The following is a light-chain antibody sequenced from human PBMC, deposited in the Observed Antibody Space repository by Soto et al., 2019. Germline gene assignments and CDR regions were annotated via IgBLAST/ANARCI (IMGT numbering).Light chain of an antibody. CDR2: AAY. Sequence: AIRMTQSPSSLSASTGDRVIITCRASQGISSYLAWYQQKPGKAPKLLIYAAYNLQSGVPSRFSGSGSGTDFTLTISRLQPEDIATYYCQQYENLPTFGQGTRLEIK. CDR3: QQYENLPT. J-gene: IGKJ5*01. V-gene: IGKV1-8*01. CDR1: QGISSY.